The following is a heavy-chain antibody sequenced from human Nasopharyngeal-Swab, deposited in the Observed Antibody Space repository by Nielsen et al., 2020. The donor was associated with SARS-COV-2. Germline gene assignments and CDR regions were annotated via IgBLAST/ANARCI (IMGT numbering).Heavy chain of an antibody. D-gene: IGHD3-3*01. J-gene: IGHJ4*02. CDR3: ARDRTDYDFWSHYYTYYLDF. CDR2: ISSSSSYI. Sequence: GESLKISCAASGFTFSSYSMNWVRQAPGKGLEWVSSISSSSSYIYYADSVKGRFTISRDNAKNSLYLQMNSLRAEDTAVYYCARDRTDYDFWSHYYTYYLDFWGQGTLVTVSS. V-gene: IGHV3-21*01. CDR1: GFTFSSYS.